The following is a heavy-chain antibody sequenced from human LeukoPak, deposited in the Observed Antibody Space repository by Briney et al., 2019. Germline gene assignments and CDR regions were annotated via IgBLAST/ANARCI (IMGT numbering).Heavy chain of an antibody. D-gene: IGHD2-21*02. J-gene: IGHJ4*02. CDR1: GFTFSTYA. V-gene: IGHV3-23*01. CDR2: ISSGDTI. Sequence: GGSLRLSCAASGFTFSTYAMNWVRQAPGKGLEWVSTISSGDTIFYADSVKGRFTISRDNSKNTLYLQMDSLRAEDTAVYYCAKAPHIVVVTDLDYWGQGTLVTVSS. CDR3: AKAPHIVVVTDLDY.